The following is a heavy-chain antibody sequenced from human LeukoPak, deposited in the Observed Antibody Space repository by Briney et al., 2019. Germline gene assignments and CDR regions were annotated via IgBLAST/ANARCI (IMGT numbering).Heavy chain of an antibody. CDR3: ARLIDYGSYRRFDY. V-gene: IGHV4-34*01. Sequence: SETLSLTCAVYGGSFSGYYWNWIRQPPGKGLEWIGEINHRGSTNYNPSLKSRVTISVDTSKNQFSLKLSSVTAADTVVYYCARLIDYGSYRRFDYWGQGTLVTVSS. J-gene: IGHJ4*02. CDR1: GGSFSGYY. D-gene: IGHD1-26*01. CDR2: INHRGST.